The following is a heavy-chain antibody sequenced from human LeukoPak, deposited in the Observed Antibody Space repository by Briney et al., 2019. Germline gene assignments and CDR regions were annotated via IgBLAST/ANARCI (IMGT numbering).Heavy chain of an antibody. V-gene: IGHV4-34*01. J-gene: IGHJ3*02. CDR2: INHSGST. CDR3: ARGRYPDAFDI. Sequence: SETLSLTCAVYGGSFSGYYWSWIRQPPGKGLEWIGEINHSGSTNYNPSLKSRVTISVDASKNQFSLKLSSVTAADTAVYYCARGRYPDAFDIWGQGTMVTVSS. D-gene: IGHD1-1*01. CDR1: GGSFSGYY.